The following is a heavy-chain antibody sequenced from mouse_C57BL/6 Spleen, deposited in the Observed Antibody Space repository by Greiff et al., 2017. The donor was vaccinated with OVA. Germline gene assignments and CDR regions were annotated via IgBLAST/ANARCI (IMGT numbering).Heavy chain of an antibody. V-gene: IGHV3-6*01. D-gene: IGHD1-1*01. J-gene: IGHJ4*01. CDR2: ISYDGSN. Sequence: EVKLQESGPGLVKPSQSLSLTCSVTGYSITSGYYWNWIRQFPGNKLEWMGYISYDGSNNYNPSLKNRISITRDTSKNQFFLKLNSVTTEDTATYYCASFTTVVATRDYYAMDYWGQGTSVTVSS. CDR1: GYSITSGYY. CDR3: ASFTTVVATRDYYAMDY.